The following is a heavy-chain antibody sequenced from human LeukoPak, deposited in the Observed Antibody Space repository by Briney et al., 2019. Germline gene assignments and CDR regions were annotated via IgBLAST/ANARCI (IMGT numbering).Heavy chain of an antibody. J-gene: IGHJ6*02. Sequence: SGTLSLTCAVYGGSFSGYYWSWIRQPPGKGLEWIGYIYYSGSTNYNPSLKSRVTISVDTSKNQFSLKLSSVTAADTAVYYCARADYGGNSGVYYYGMDVWGQGTTVTVSS. V-gene: IGHV4-59*08. CDR1: GGSFSGYY. D-gene: IGHD4-23*01. CDR2: IYYSGST. CDR3: ARADYGGNSGVYYYGMDV.